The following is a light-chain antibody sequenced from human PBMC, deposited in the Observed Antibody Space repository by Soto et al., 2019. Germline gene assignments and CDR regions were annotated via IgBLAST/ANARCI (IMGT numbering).Light chain of an antibody. CDR3: QKYNIAPQT. CDR2: AAS. J-gene: IGKJ1*01. V-gene: IGKV3-15*01. CDR1: QSVSSN. Sequence: IVLTQSPDTLSVSPGERATLSCRASQSVSSNLAWHQQRPGQAPRLLISAASTLQSGVPSRFSGSGSGTDFTLTISSLQPEDFATYYCQKYNIAPQTFCQGT.